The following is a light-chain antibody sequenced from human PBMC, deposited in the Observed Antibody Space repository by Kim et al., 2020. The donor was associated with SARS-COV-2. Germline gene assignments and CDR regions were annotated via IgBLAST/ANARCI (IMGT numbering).Light chain of an antibody. CDR3: QSYDSSLSGSV. V-gene: IGLV1-40*01. CDR1: SSNIGAGYD. J-gene: IGLJ3*02. Sequence: RGTISCTGSSSNIGAGYDVHWYQQLPGTAPKLLIYGNSKRPSGVPDRFSGSKSGTSASLAITGLQAEDEADYYCQSYDSSLSGSVFGGGTQLTVL. CDR2: GNS.